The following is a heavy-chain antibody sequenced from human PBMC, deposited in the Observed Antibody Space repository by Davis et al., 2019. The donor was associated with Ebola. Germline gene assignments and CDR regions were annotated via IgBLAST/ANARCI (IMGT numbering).Heavy chain of an antibody. V-gene: IGHV6-1*01. Sequence: HSQTLSLTCAISGDSVSGNNGAWNWIRQSPSRGLEWLGRTYFTSKWYNDYAVSVKSRIIINPDTSKNQFSLQLNSVTPEDTAVYYCARFNWGHRNFDYWGQGTLVTVSS. CDR1: GDSVSGNNGA. J-gene: IGHJ4*02. D-gene: IGHD7-27*01. CDR2: TYFTSKWYN. CDR3: ARFNWGHRNFDY.